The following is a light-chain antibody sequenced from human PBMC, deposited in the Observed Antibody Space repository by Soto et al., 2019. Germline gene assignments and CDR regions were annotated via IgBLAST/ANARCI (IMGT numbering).Light chain of an antibody. CDR2: DNN. CDR1: STNIGSNT. Sequence: QPVLTQPPPTSGTPGQRVTISCSGSSTNIGSNTVNWYQQFPGTAPKLLIHDNNQRPSEVPDRFSGSKSGTSASLAISGLQSEDEADYYCAAWDDTLNGVVFGGGTKVTVL. J-gene: IGLJ2*01. CDR3: AAWDDTLNGVV. V-gene: IGLV1-44*01.